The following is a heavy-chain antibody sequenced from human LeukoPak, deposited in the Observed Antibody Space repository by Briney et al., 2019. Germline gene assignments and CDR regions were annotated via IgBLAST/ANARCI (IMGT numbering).Heavy chain of an antibody. J-gene: IGHJ2*01. Sequence: GGSLRLSCEASEFTLKDYWMHRVRQGPGKGLVWVSRINSDGSSASYADSVKGRFTISRDNAKNTLYLQMNSLRAEDTAAYYCARGSPTPNSRYFDLWGRGTLVTVSS. CDR3: ARGSPTPNSRYFDL. D-gene: IGHD4-11*01. CDR2: INSDGSSA. CDR1: EFTLKDYW. V-gene: IGHV3-74*01.